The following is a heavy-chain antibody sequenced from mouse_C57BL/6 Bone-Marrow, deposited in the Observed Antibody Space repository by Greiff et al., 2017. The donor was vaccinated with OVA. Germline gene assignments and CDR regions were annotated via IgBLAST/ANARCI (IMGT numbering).Heavy chain of an antibody. Sequence: QVQLQQPGAELVRPGTSVKLSCKASGYTFTSYWMHWVKQRPGQGLEWIGVIDPSDSYTNYNQKFKGKARLTVDTSSSTAYMQLSSLTSEDSAVYYCARTYYFDYWGQGTTLTVSS. CDR2: IDPSDSYT. V-gene: IGHV1-59*01. CDR3: ARTYYFDY. J-gene: IGHJ2*01. CDR1: GYTFTSYW.